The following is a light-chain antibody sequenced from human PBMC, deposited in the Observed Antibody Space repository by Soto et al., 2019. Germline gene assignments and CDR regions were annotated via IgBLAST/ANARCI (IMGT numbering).Light chain of an antibody. CDR2: EGG. CDR3: CSYAGFSSVV. Sequence: QSVLTQPASVSGSPGQSITISCTGTSRDIGGYNLVSWYQQHPGKAPKLIIYEGGKRPSGISNRFSASKSANTASLTISGLQAEDEADYYCCSYAGFSSVVFGTGTKV. CDR1: SRDIGGYNL. J-gene: IGLJ1*01. V-gene: IGLV2-23*03.